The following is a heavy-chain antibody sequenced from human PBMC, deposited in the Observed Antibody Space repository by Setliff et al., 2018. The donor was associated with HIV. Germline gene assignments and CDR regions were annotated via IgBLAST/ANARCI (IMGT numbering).Heavy chain of an antibody. CDR3: AKAGFSTIFGVANPGGFDY. CDR1: GFTVSSYP. Sequence: GGSLRLSCATSGFTVSSYPMNWVRQAPGKGWQWVSVIRSSGGSTDYADSVKGRFTISRHNSKNTLYLQKNSLRAEDTAVYYCAKAGFSTIFGVANPGGFDYWGQGTLVTVSS. V-gene: IGHV3-23*01. J-gene: IGHJ4*02. D-gene: IGHD3-3*01. CDR2: IRSSGGST.